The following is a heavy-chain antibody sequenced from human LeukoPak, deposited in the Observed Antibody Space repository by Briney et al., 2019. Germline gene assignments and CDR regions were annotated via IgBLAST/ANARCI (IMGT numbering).Heavy chain of an antibody. CDR3: ARDKIVGATHFDY. CDR2: IYYSGST. J-gene: IGHJ4*02. Sequence: SETLSLTCTVSGGSISSSSYYWGWIRQPPGKGLEWIGSIYYSGSTYYNPSLKSRVTISVDTSKNQFSLKLSSVTAADTAVYYCARDKIVGATHFDYWGQGTLVTVSS. V-gene: IGHV4-39*07. D-gene: IGHD1-26*01. CDR1: GGSISSSSYY.